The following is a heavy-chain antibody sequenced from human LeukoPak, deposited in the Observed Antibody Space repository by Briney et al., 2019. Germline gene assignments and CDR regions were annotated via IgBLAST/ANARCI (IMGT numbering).Heavy chain of an antibody. Sequence: SETLSLTCTVSGGSISSYYWSWIRQPPGKGLEWIGYIYYSGSTNYNPSLKSRVTISVDTSKNQFSLKLSSVTAADTAVYYCARTTDYYYMDVWGKGTTVTVSS. CDR3: ARTTDYYYMDV. CDR2: IYYSGST. CDR1: GGSISSYY. J-gene: IGHJ6*03. D-gene: IGHD1-1*01. V-gene: IGHV4-59*08.